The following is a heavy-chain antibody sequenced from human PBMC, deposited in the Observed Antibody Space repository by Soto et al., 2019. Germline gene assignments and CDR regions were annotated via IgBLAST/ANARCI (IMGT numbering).Heavy chain of an antibody. J-gene: IGHJ4*02. Sequence: PSETLSLTCTVSGGSISSGDYYWSWIRQPPGKGLEWIGYIYYSGSTYYNPSLKSRVTISVDTSKNQFSLKLSSVTAADTAVYYCARARHGAPYYDISGYYLLDYWGQGTLVTVSS. CDR2: IYYSGST. CDR3: ARARHGAPYYDISGYYLLDY. V-gene: IGHV4-30-4*01. CDR1: GGSISSGDYY. D-gene: IGHD3-22*01.